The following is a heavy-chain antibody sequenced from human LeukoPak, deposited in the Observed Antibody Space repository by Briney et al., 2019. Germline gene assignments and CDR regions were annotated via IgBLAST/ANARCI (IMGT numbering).Heavy chain of an antibody. D-gene: IGHD5-18*01. CDR1: GFIFSSYS. J-gene: IGHJ4*02. Sequence: GGSLRLSCAASGFIFSSYSMNWVRQAPGKGLEWVSSISSSSSYIYYADSVKGRFTISRDNAKNSLYLQMNSLRAEDTAVYYCARGDGYSYGYPDYWGQGTLVTVSS. CDR3: ARGDGYSYGYPDY. CDR2: ISSSSSYI. V-gene: IGHV3-21*01.